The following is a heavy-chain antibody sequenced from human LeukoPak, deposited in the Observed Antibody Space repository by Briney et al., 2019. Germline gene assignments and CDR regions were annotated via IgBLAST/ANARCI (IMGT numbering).Heavy chain of an antibody. J-gene: IGHJ4*02. CDR3: VGGYDYYFDY. Sequence: SETLSLTCTVSGGSISSYYWSWIRQPPGKGLEWIGYIYYSGSTNYNPSLKRRVTISVDTSKNQFSLKLSSVTAADTAVYYCVGGYDYYFDYWGQGTLVTVSS. CDR1: GGSISSYY. CDR2: IYYSGST. V-gene: IGHV4-59*08. D-gene: IGHD5-12*01.